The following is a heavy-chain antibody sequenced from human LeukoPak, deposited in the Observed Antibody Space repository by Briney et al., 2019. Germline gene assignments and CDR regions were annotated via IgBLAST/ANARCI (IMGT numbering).Heavy chain of an antibody. CDR3: ARVEYQLLSAFDI. D-gene: IGHD2-2*01. Sequence: SVKVSCKASGGTFSSYAISWVRQAPGQGLEWMGGIIPIFGTANYAQKFQGRVTITTDESTSTAYMELSSLRSEDTAVYYCARVEYQLLSAFDIWGQGTMVTVSS. V-gene: IGHV1-69*05. CDR2: IIPIFGTA. CDR1: GGTFSSYA. J-gene: IGHJ3*02.